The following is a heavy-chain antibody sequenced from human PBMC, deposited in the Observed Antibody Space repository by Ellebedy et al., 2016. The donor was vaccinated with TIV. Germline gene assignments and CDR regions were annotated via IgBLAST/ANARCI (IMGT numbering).Heavy chain of an antibody. J-gene: IGHJ4*02. Sequence: PGESLKISCEASGFTFSSHGMNWVRQAPGKGLEWVAVISYEGSDKYYVDSVKGRFTVSRDNSKNTLYLQMNSLRAEDTAIYYCARAPQGSSWYVLDYWGQGTRVTVSS. CDR1: GFTFSSHG. CDR3: ARAPQGSSWYVLDY. V-gene: IGHV3-30*03. D-gene: IGHD6-13*01. CDR2: ISYEGSDK.